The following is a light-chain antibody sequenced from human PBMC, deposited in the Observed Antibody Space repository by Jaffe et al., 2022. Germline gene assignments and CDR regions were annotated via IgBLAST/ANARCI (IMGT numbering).Light chain of an antibody. CDR3: QQYGSLPIT. CDR1: QDISNF. V-gene: IGKV1-33*01. J-gene: IGKJ5*01. CDR2: GAS. Sequence: DIQMTQSPSSLSASVGDRVTITCQASQDISNFLNWYQQKPGKAPKLLIYGASNLETGVPSRFSGSGSGTDFTFTISSLQPEDIATYYCQQYGSLPITFGQGTRLEIK.